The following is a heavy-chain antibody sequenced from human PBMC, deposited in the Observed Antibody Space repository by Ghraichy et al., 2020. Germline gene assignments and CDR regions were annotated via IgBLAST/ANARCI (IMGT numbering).Heavy chain of an antibody. CDR1: GFPLRNYW. Sequence: GGSLRLSCAASGFPLRNYWMHWVRQAPGQGLVWVSRINSDETITTYADSVKGRFTSSRDNSKNTLYLQMDSLRVDDTAVYYCVIEFYSYGSGTTWFDPWGQGTLVTVSS. CDR2: INSDETIT. V-gene: IGHV3-74*01. D-gene: IGHD3-10*01. CDR3: VIEFYSYGSGTTWFDP. J-gene: IGHJ5*02.